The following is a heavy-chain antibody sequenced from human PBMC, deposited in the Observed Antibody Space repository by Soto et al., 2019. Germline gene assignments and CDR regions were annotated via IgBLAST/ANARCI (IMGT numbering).Heavy chain of an antibody. Sequence: SETLSLTCTVSGCSISSYYWSWIRQPPGKGLEWIGYIYYSGSTNYNPSLKSRVTISVDTSKNQFSLKLSSVTAADTAVYYCARVWGYYFDYWGQGTLVTV. J-gene: IGHJ4*02. CDR3: ARVWGYYFDY. D-gene: IGHD3-10*01. CDR1: GCSISSYY. CDR2: IYYSGST. V-gene: IGHV4-59*01.